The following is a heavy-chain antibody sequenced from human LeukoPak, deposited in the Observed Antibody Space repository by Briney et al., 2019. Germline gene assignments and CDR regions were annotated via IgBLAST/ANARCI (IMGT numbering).Heavy chain of an antibody. CDR3: AKGGYYGSGSYPFDY. Sequence: GRSLRLSCAASGFTFSSYGMHWVRQAPGKGLEWVSAISGSGGSTYYADSVKGRFTISRDNSKNTLYLQMNSLRAEDTAVYYCAKGGYYGSGSYPFDYWGQGTLVTVSS. CDR2: ISGSGGST. CDR1: GFTFSSYG. J-gene: IGHJ4*02. V-gene: IGHV3-23*01. D-gene: IGHD3-10*01.